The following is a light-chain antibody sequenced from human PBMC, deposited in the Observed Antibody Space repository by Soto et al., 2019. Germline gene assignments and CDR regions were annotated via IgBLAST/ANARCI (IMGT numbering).Light chain of an antibody. V-gene: IGKV3D-20*02. CDR3: QQRSNWPPIFT. CDR1: QSVSSSY. Sequence: EIVLTQSPGTLSLSPGERATLSCRASQSVSSSYLAWYQQKPGQAPRLLIYGASNRTTGIQARYSGSGSGTDFTHTISSLEPEDFAVYYCQQRSNWPPIFTFGPGTKVDIK. J-gene: IGKJ3*01. CDR2: GAS.